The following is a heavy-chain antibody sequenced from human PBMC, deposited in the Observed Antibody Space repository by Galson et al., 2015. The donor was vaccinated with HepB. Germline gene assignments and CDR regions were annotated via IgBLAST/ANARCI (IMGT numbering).Heavy chain of an antibody. CDR2: IFYDGNNK. CDR1: GFTFSHYA. Sequence: SLRLSCAASGFTFSHYAMHWVRQAPGKGLEWVAIIFYDGNNKYSADSVRGRFTISRDKSRNTLYLQMNSLRAEDTAVYYCAREGGWETPALDIWGKGTMVTGSS. V-gene: IGHV3-30-3*01. J-gene: IGHJ3*02. D-gene: IGHD1-26*01. CDR3: AREGGWETPALDI.